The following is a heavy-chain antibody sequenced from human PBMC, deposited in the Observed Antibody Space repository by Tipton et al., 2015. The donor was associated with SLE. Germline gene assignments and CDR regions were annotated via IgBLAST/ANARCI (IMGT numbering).Heavy chain of an antibody. D-gene: IGHD6-13*01. CDR1: GGSISSHY. V-gene: IGHV4-59*11. J-gene: IGHJ5*02. Sequence: TLSLTCTVSGGSISSHYWSWIRQPPGKGLEWIGYIYYSGSTNYNPSLKSRVTISVDTSKNQFSLKLSSVTAADTAVYYCARQWLQLVRGWFDPWGQGTLVTVSS. CDR3: ARQWLQLVRGWFDP. CDR2: IYYSGST.